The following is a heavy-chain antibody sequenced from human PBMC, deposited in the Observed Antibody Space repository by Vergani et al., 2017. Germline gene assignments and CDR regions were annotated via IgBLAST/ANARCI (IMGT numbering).Heavy chain of an antibody. CDR2: ISYDGSNK. CDR1: GFTFSSYA. D-gene: IGHD3-10*01. J-gene: IGHJ3*02. CDR3: AAGTGVLWFHRDAFDI. V-gene: IGHV3-30*04. Sequence: QVQLVESGGGVVQPGRSLRLSCAASGFTFSSYAMHWVRQAPGKGLEWVAVISYDGSNKYYADSVKGRFTISRDNSKNTLYLQMNSLSAEDTAVYYCAAGTGVLWFHRDAFDIWGQGTMVTVSS.